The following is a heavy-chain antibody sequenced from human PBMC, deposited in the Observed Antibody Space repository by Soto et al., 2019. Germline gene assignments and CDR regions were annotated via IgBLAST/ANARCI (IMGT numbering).Heavy chain of an antibody. CDR2: IYYSGST. Sequence: SETLSLTCTVSGGSISSGDYYWSWIRQPPGKGLGWIGYIYYSGSTYYNPSLKSRVTISVDTSKNQFSLKLSYVTAADTAVYYCARDIAGIAARGEWFDPWGQGTLVTVSS. CDR1: GGSISSGDYY. CDR3: ARDIAGIAARGEWFDP. J-gene: IGHJ5*02. V-gene: IGHV4-30-4*01. D-gene: IGHD6-6*01.